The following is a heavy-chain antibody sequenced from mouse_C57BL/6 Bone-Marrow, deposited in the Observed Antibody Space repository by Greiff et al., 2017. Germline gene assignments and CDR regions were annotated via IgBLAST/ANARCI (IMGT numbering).Heavy chain of an antibody. CDR1: GYTFTSYT. J-gene: IGHJ3*01. CDR2: IYPGSGNT. CDR3: ASEYYSNPAWFAY. V-gene: IGHV1-76*01. Sequence: QVQLQQSGAELARPGASVKMSCKASGYTFTSYTMHWVKQRPGQGLEWIARIYPGSGNTYYNEKFKGKATLTAEKSSSTAYMQLSSLTSEDSAVYFCASEYYSNPAWFAYWGQGTLVTVSA. D-gene: IGHD2-5*01.